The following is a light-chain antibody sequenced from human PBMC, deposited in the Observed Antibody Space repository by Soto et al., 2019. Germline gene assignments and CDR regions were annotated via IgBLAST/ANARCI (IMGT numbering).Light chain of an antibody. J-gene: IGLJ2*01. CDR3: AAWDDSLNGVV. CDR1: SSNIGSNT. Sequence: QAVVTQPPSASGTPGQRVTISCSGSSSNIGSNTVNWYQHLPGTAPKLLIYSPNQRPSGVPDRFSGSKSGTSASLAISGLQSEDEADYYCAAWDDSLNGVVFGGGTKVTVL. V-gene: IGLV1-44*01. CDR2: SPN.